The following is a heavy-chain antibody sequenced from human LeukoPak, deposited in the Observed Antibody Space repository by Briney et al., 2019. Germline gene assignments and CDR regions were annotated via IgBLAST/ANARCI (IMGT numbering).Heavy chain of an antibody. CDR3: ARGPHCSGGSCYSPAFDY. Sequence: KASETLSLTCAVYGGSFSGYYWSWIRQPPGKGLKWIGEINHGGSTNYNPSLKSRVTMSVDTSKNQVSLKVTSVTAADTAVYYCARGPHCSGGSCYSPAFDYWGQGTLVSVSS. CDR2: INHGGST. J-gene: IGHJ4*02. V-gene: IGHV4-34*01. D-gene: IGHD2-15*01. CDR1: GGSFSGYY.